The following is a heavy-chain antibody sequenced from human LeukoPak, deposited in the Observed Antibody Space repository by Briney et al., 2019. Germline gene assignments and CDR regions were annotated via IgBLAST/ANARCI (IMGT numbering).Heavy chain of an antibody. CDR1: GFTFSDTW. Sequence: GGSLRLSCAASGFTFSDTWMHWVRQAPGEGLVWVSRIRSDGSDTRYAESVKGRFTISRDNAKNTLYLQMNSLRAEDTALYYCAKGVYSVFPDSRVLDYWGQGTLVTVSS. CDR3: AKGVYSVFPDSRVLDY. CDR2: IRSDGSDT. J-gene: IGHJ4*02. V-gene: IGHV3-74*01. D-gene: IGHD5/OR15-5a*01.